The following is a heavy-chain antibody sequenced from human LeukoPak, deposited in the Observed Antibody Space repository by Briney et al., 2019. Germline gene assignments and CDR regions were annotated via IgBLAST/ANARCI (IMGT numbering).Heavy chain of an antibody. CDR3: AREYYGSGISNWFDP. Sequence: ASVKVSCKASGYTFTGYYMHWVRPAPGQGLEWMGWINPNSGGTNYAQKFQGWVTMTRDTSISTAYMELSRLRSDDTAVYYRAREYYGSGISNWFDPWGQGTLVTVSP. V-gene: IGHV1-2*04. CDR1: GYTFTGYY. CDR2: INPNSGGT. J-gene: IGHJ5*02. D-gene: IGHD3-10*01.